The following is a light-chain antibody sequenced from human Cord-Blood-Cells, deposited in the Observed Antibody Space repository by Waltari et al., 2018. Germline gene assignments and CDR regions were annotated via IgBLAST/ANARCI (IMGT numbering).Light chain of an antibody. Sequence: SYELTQPLSASVALGQTARITCGGTNIGSKNVHWYQQKPGQAPVLVIYRDSNRPSGIPERFSGSNSGNTATLTISRAQAGDEADYYCQVWDSSNYVFGTGTKVTVL. CDR3: QVWDSSNYV. J-gene: IGLJ1*01. CDR1: NIGSKN. CDR2: RDS. V-gene: IGLV3-9*01.